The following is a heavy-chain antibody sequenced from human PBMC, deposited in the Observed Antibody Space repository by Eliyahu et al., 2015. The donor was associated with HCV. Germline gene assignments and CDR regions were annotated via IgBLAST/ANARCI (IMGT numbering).Heavy chain of an antibody. D-gene: IGHD6-13*01. CDR1: SSYW. J-gene: IGHJ4*02. CDR2: IKQDGSEK. V-gene: IGHV3-7*01. Sequence: SSYWMTWVRQAPGKGLEWVANIKQDGSEKYYVDSVKGRFTISRDNAKNSLYLQMNSLRVEDTAVYYCARVGSGTWYRVVDYWGQGTLVTVSS. CDR3: ARVGSGTWYRVVDY.